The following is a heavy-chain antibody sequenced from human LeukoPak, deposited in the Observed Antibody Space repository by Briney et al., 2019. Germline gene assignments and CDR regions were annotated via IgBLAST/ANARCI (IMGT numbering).Heavy chain of an antibody. CDR2: ISAYNGNT. CDR1: GYTFTSYG. D-gene: IGHD6-19*01. CDR3: AXXXXXXXXTYSSGWYQDY. J-gene: IGHJ4*02. Sequence: GASVKVSFKASGYTFTSYGISWVRQAPGQGLEWMGWISAYNGNTNYAQKLQGRVTMTTDTSTSTAYMELRSLRSNDTAVYYCAXXXXXXXXTYSSGWYQDYWGQGTLVTVSS. V-gene: IGHV1-18*01.